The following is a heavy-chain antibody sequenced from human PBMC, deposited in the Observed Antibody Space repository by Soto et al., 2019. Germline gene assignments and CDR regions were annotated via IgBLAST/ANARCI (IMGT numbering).Heavy chain of an antibody. V-gene: IGHV1-18*01. CDR2: ISAYSGKT. CDR1: GYTLTSYG. D-gene: IGHD3-3*01. Sequence: AAVKVSCKTSGYTLTSYGISWVRQAPGQRLEWMGWISAYSGKTNYAQKLQGRLTMTTDTSTSTAYMELRSLRSDDTALYYCARDNSGDFWSGYSHYYFDYWGQGTLVTVSS. CDR3: ARDNSGDFWSGYSHYYFDY. J-gene: IGHJ4*02.